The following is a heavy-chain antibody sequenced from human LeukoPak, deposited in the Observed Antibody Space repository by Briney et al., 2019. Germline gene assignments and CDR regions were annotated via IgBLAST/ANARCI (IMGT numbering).Heavy chain of an antibody. CDR1: GFTFSSYA. J-gene: IGHJ5*02. Sequence: KPGGSLRLSCAASGFTFSSYAMSWVRQAPGKGLEWVARIKGKSDGGTIDYAASVKGRFTISRDDSKNTLYLQMNSVKTEDTAVYYCATGFAPWGQGTLVTVSS. CDR2: IKGKSDGGTI. CDR3: ATGFAP. V-gene: IGHV3-15*05.